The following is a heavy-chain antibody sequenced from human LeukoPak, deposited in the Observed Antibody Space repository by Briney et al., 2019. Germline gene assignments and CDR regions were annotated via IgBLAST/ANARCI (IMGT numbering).Heavy chain of an antibody. V-gene: IGHV4-34*01. CDR1: GGSFSGYY. J-gene: IGHJ5*02. CDR3: ARGRIAARRSNWFDP. D-gene: IGHD6-6*01. CDR2: INHSGST. Sequence: SETLSLTCAVYGGSFSGYYWSWIRQPPGKGLEWIGEINHSGSTNYNPSLKSRVTISVDTSKNQFPLKLSSVTAADTAVYYCARGRIAARRSNWFDPWGQGTLVTVSS.